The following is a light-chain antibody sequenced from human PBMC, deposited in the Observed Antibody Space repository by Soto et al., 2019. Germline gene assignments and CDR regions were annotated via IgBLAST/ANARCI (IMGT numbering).Light chain of an antibody. CDR3: QHYNSYSEA. CDR1: QTIRSW. J-gene: IGKJ1*01. Sequence: DIQMTQSPSTLSGSVGDRVTITCRASQTIRSWLAWYQQKPGKAPKLLIYKASTLKSGVPSRFSGSRTGTTLNLTIRSLTADDFATYYCQHYNSYSEAFGQGTKVELK. V-gene: IGKV1-5*03. CDR2: KAS.